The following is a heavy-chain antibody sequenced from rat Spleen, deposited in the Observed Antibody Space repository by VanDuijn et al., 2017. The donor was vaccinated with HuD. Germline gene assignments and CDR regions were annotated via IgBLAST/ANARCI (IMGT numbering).Heavy chain of an antibody. CDR1: GFTFSNYY. D-gene: IGHD1-2*01. J-gene: IGHJ2*01. CDR3: TTDSSYPYYFDY. Sequence: EVQLVESGGGLVQPGRSMKLSCAASGFTFSNYYMAWVRQAPTKGLEWVASISTGGGNTYYRDSVKGRFTISRDNAKSTLYLQMDSLRSEDTATYYCTTDSSYPYYFDYWGQGVMVTVSS. CDR2: ISTGGGNT. V-gene: IGHV5-25*01.